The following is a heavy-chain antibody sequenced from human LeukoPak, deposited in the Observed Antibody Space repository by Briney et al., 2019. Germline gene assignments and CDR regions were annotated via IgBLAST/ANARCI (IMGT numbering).Heavy chain of an antibody. J-gene: IGHJ5*02. D-gene: IGHD2-15*01. CDR1: GYTFTSYG. V-gene: IGHV1-18*01. CDR2: ISAYNGNT. CDR3: ARGIGDPYCSGGSCYSGGWFDP. Sequence: ASVKVSCKASGYTFTSYGISWVRQAPGQGLEWMGWISAYNGNTNYAQKLQGRVTITTDTSTSTAYMELRSLRSDDTAVYYCARGIGDPYCSGGSCYSGGWFDPWGQGTLVTVSS.